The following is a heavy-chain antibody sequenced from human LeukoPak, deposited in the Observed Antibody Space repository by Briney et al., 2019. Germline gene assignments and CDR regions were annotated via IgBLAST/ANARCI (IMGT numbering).Heavy chain of an antibody. V-gene: IGHV4-34*01. CDR3: ATFDSHSVDY. D-gene: IGHD3-22*01. CDR2: INHSGST. CDR1: GGSFSGYY. Sequence: PSETLSLTCAVYGGSFSGYYWSWIRQPPGKGLEWIGEINHSGSTNYSPSLKSRVTISVDTSKNQFSLKLSSVTAADTAVYYCATFDSHSVDYWGQGTLVTVSS. J-gene: IGHJ4*02.